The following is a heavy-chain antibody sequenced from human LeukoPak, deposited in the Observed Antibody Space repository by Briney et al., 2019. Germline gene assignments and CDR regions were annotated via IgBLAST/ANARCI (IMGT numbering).Heavy chain of an antibody. CDR1: GGSISSGGYS. D-gene: IGHD6-13*01. V-gene: IGHV4-30-2*01. CDR3: ARGFLKAAADAFDI. Sequence: SETLSLTCAVSGGSISSGGYSWSWIRQPPGKGLEWIGYIYHSGSTYYNPSLKSRVTISVDRSKNQFSLKLSSVTAADTAVYYCARGFLKAAADAFDIWGQGTMVTVSS. CDR2: IYHSGST. J-gene: IGHJ3*02.